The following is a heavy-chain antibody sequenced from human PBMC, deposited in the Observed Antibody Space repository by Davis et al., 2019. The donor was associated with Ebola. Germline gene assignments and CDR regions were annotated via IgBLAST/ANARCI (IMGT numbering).Heavy chain of an antibody. V-gene: IGHV3-23*01. CDR1: GFTFSAYS. CDR2: ISDSGGST. Sequence: GGSLRLSCAASGFTFSAYSMNWVRQAPGKGLEWVSGISDSGGSTHYADSVKGRFTISRDNSRNTLSLQMNSLRAEDTAVYYCAKGGGTSSSDFRRTWGQGTLVTVSS. J-gene: IGHJ5*02. D-gene: IGHD6-6*01. CDR3: AKGGGTSSSDFRRT.